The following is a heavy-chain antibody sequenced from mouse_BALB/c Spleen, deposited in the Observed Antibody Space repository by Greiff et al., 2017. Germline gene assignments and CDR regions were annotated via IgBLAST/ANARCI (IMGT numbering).Heavy chain of an antibody. CDR1: GFTFSSFG. V-gene: IGHV5-17*02. D-gene: IGHD2-2*01. CDR2: ISSGSSTI. J-gene: IGHJ2*01. CDR3: ARYGYDYFDY. Sequence: DVKLVESGGGLVQPGGSRKLSCAASGFTFSSFGMHWVRQAPEKGLEWVAYISSGSSTIYYADTVKGRFTISRDNPKNTLFLQMTSLRSEDTAMYYCARYGYDYFDYWGQGTTLTVSS.